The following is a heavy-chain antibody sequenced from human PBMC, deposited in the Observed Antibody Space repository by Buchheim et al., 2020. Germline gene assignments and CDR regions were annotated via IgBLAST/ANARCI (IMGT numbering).Heavy chain of an antibody. CDR2: ISYDGSNE. CDR1: GFTFSAYA. V-gene: IGHV3-30-3*01. CDR3: ARNVLTTGYYYYGMDV. D-gene: IGHD4-17*01. Sequence: QVLLMESGGGVVQPGRSLRLSCAASGFTFSAYAMHWVRQAPGKGLEWLAVISYDGSNENHADSVKGRFTISRDNAKNSLYLQMNSLRAEDTAVYYCARNVLTTGYYYYGMDVWGQGTT. J-gene: IGHJ6*02.